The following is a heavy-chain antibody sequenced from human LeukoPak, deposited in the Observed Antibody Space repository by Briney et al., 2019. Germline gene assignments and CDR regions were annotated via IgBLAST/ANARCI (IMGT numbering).Heavy chain of an antibody. J-gene: IGHJ4*02. Sequence: GGSLRLSCAVSGFTFDDYAMDWVRQAPGKGLEWVSGISWNRGRIVDADSVKGRFTISRDNAKNCVYLQMNSLRAEDTALYYCARDYGGNSVHYFDYWGQGTLVTVSS. CDR3: ARDYGGNSVHYFDY. V-gene: IGHV3-9*01. CDR1: GFTFDDYA. CDR2: ISWNRGRI. D-gene: IGHD4-23*01.